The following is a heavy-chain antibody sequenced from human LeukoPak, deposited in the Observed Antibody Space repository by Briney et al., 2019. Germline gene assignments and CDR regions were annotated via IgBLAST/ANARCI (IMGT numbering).Heavy chain of an antibody. V-gene: IGHV3-48*03. Sequence: GGSLRLSCAASGFTFSYYEMNWVRQAPGKGLEWVSYISTSGRTIYYADSVKGRFTISRDNAKNSLYLQMNSLRAEDTAVYYCAREVNYSDMRWEHFDYWGQGTLVTVSS. CDR3: AREVNYSDMRWEHFDY. D-gene: IGHD3-22*01. CDR2: ISTSGRTI. J-gene: IGHJ4*02. CDR1: GFTFSYYE.